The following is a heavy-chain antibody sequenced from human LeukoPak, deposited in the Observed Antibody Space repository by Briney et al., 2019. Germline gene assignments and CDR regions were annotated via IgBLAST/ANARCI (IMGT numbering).Heavy chain of an antibody. Sequence: ASVKVSCKASGYTFTGYYMHWVRQPPGQGLEWMGWINPNSGGTNYAQKFQGRVTMTRDTSISTAYMELSRLRSDDTAVYYCARDRSGYYASSGYYPSNHDAFDIWGQGTMVTVSS. CDR1: GYTFTGYY. V-gene: IGHV1-2*02. CDR2: INPNSGGT. CDR3: ARDRSGYYASSGYYPSNHDAFDI. J-gene: IGHJ3*02. D-gene: IGHD3-22*01.